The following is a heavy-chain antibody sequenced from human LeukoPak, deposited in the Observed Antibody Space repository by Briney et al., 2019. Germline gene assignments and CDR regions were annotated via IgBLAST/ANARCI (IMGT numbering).Heavy chain of an antibody. Sequence: PGGSLRLSCAASGFSFSSYWMHWVRQAPGKGPVWVSRIHSDGSITTYADSVKGRFTISRDNAKNTLYLQMNSLRAEDTAVYYCAKDVGRDGHRWGQGTLVTVSS. CDR1: GFSFSSYW. CDR3: AKDVGRDGHR. J-gene: IGHJ4*02. D-gene: IGHD5-24*01. CDR2: IHSDGSIT. V-gene: IGHV3-74*03.